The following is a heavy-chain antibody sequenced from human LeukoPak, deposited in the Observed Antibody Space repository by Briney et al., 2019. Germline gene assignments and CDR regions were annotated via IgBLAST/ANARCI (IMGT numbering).Heavy chain of an antibody. J-gene: IGHJ4*02. CDR1: GGSISRGDYY. Sequence: SQTLSLTCTVSGGSISRGDYYWSWIRQPPGKGLEWIGEINHSGSTNYNPSLKSRVTISVDTSKNQFSLKLSSVTAADTAVYYCARRSYYDFWSGYSLDYWGQGTLVTVSS. V-gene: IGHV4-30-4*08. D-gene: IGHD3-3*01. CDR3: ARRSYYDFWSGYSLDY. CDR2: INHSGST.